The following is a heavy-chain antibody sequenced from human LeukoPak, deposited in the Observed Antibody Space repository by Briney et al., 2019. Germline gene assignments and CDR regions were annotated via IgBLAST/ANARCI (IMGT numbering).Heavy chain of an antibody. CDR1: GYTYTSSW. Sequence: PGESLQISCQGSGYTYTSSWLGWVRHMPGKGLEYLGLIYPGDSDTRYSPSFQGQVTISADKSISTAYLQWSSLKASDTAMYYCARFTMIGRYFDYWGQGTLVTVSS. V-gene: IGHV5-51*01. D-gene: IGHD3-22*01. J-gene: IGHJ4*02. CDR2: IYPGDSDT. CDR3: ARFTMIGRYFDY.